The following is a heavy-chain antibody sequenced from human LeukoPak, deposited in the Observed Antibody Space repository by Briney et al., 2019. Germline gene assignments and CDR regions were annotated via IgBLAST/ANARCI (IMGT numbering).Heavy chain of an antibody. D-gene: IGHD1-26*01. Sequence: GGSLRLSCAASGFTFSNYWMSWVRQAPEKGLEWVANIKQDGSQKYYVDSVKGRFTISRDNAKNSLYLQMKSLRAEDTAVYYCARSESYYIPSWFDPWGQGTLVTVSS. J-gene: IGHJ5*02. CDR1: GFTFSNYW. CDR3: ARSESYYIPSWFDP. CDR2: IKQDGSQK. V-gene: IGHV3-7*01.